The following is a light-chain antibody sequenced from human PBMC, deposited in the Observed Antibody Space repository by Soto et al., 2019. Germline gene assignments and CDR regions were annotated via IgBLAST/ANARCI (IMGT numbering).Light chain of an antibody. V-gene: IGLV2-8*01. CDR3: SSYAGRETGV. CDR1: SNDIGAYNY. J-gene: IGLJ1*01. CDR2: EVF. Sequence: QSALTQPPSASGSPGQSVTISCTGTSNDIGAYNYVSWYQQYPGKAPKLIIYEVFRRPSGVPDRFSGSKSGNTASLTVSGLQPEDGADYYCSSYAGRETGVFGTGTKVTVL.